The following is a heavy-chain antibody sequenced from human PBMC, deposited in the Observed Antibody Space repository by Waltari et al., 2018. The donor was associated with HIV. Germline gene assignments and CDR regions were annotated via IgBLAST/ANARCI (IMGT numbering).Heavy chain of an antibody. CDR1: GYTFTGYY. Sequence: QVQLVQSGAEVKKPGASVKVSCKASGYTFTGYYMHWVRQAPGQGLEWMGWINPNSGGTNYAQKFQGRVTMTRDTYISTAYMELSRLRSDDTAVYYCASLPRGERREPEKDYWGQGTLVTVSS. D-gene: IGHD1-26*01. J-gene: IGHJ4*02. V-gene: IGHV1-2*02. CDR2: INPNSGGT. CDR3: ASLPRGERREPEKDY.